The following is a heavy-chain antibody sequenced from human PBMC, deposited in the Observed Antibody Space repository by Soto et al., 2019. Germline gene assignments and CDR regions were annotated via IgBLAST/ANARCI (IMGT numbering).Heavy chain of an antibody. Sequence: GGSLRLSCAASGFTFSSYAMSWVRQAPGKGLEWISAISANGDTSYYADSVKGRFTISRDNSKNTLYLQMNSLRAEDTAVYYCAKRKGGYGFGDLDVWGQGTTVTVSS. J-gene: IGHJ6*02. CDR1: GFTFSSYA. D-gene: IGHD5-18*01. CDR3: AKRKGGYGFGDLDV. CDR2: ISANGDTS. V-gene: IGHV3-23*01.